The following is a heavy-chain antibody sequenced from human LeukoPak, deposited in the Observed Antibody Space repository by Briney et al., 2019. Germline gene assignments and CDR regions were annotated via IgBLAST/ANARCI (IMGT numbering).Heavy chain of an antibody. V-gene: IGHV4-59*02. CDR1: GVSVSSYY. Sequence: SETLSLTCTVSGVSVSSYYWSWIRQPPGKGLEWIGYINPSGTTDYNPSLKSRVTISVDTSKNQFSLRLISVTTAETAVYYCARIMGHFDFWGPGTLATVSS. J-gene: IGHJ4*02. CDR2: INPSGTT. CDR3: ARIMGHFDF. D-gene: IGHD1-26*01.